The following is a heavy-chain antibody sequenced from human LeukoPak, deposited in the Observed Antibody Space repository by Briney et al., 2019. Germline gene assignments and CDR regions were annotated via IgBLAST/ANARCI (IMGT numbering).Heavy chain of an antibody. CDR2: ISYDGSNK. D-gene: IGHD3-22*01. CDR1: GFTFSSYW. J-gene: IGHJ3*02. V-gene: IGHV3-30-3*01. Sequence: PGGSLRLSCAASGFTFSSYWMSWVRQAPGKGLEWVAVISYDGSNKYYADSVKGRFTISRDNSKNTLYLQMNSLRAEDTAVYYCARDQYYYDSSGSDAFDIWGQGTMVTVSS. CDR3: ARDQYYYDSSGSDAFDI.